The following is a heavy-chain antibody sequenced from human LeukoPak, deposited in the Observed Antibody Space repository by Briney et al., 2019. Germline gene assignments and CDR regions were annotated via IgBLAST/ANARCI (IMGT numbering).Heavy chain of an antibody. J-gene: IGHJ6*04. CDR2: IYYSGST. CDR1: GGSISSGDYY. D-gene: IGHD3-3*01. Sequence: PSETLSLTCSVSGGSISSGDYYWIWIRQPPGKGLEWIGYIYYSGSTNYNPSLKSRVTISVDTSKNQFSLKLSSVTAADTAVYYCARERSTIFGVVESMDVWGKGTTVTVSS. CDR3: ARERSTIFGVVESMDV. V-gene: IGHV4-61*08.